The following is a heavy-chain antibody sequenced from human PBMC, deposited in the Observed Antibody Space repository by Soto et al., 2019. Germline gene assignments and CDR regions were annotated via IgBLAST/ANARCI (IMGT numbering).Heavy chain of an antibody. D-gene: IGHD2-21*01. J-gene: IGHJ4*02. CDR1: GFSFSSHS. CDR2: ISSSGSTI. CDR3: ARGRRYCGGTNCYLDY. V-gene: IGHV3-48*02. Sequence: EVQLVESGGGLVQPGGSLRLSCAASGFSFSSHSMKWVRQAPGKGLEWVSYISSSGSTIYYADSVKGRVTISRDNAKNSPYLQMNSLRDDDTAVYYCARGRRYCGGTNCYLDYWGQGALVPVSS.